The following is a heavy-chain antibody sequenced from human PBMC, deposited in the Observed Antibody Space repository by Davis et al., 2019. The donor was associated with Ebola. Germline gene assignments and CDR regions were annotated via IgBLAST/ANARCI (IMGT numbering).Heavy chain of an antibody. CDR1: GFTFNNYA. CDR3: AKAEVFLVRGSALFDS. J-gene: IGHJ4*02. V-gene: IGHV3-23*01. D-gene: IGHD6-6*01. CDR2: ISGGGDST. Sequence: GESLKISCAASGFTFNNYAMSWFRQAPGKGLEWVPAISGGGDSTFYADSVKGRFTISRDNSKNTLYLQMNSLRAEDTAMYFCAKAEVFLVRGSALFDSWGQGTLVTVSS.